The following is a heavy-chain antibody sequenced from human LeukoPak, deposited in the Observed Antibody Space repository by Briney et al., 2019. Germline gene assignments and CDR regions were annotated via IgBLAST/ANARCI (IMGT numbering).Heavy chain of an antibody. D-gene: IGHD1-26*01. CDR1: GGSLSGYY. Sequence: SETLSLTCAVYGGSLSGYYWSWIRQPPGKGLEWIGEINHSGNTNYNPSLKSRVTISVDTSKNRFSLELSSVTAADTAVYYCAANPRGSYWGQGTLVTVSS. V-gene: IGHV4-34*01. CDR2: INHSGNT. J-gene: IGHJ4*02. CDR3: AANPRGSY.